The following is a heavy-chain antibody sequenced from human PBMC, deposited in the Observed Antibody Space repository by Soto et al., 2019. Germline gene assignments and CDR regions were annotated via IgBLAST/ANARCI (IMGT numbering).Heavy chain of an antibody. V-gene: IGHV3-66*03. CDR3: ARSRLAVAGSVYFDY. CDR1: GFTVSSNY. D-gene: IGHD6-19*01. J-gene: IGHJ4*02. CDR2: IYSCGST. Sequence: GGSLRLSCAASGFTVSSNYMSWVRQAPGKGLEWVSVIYSCGSTYYADSVKGRFTISRDNSKNTLYLQMNSLRAEDTAVYYCARSRLAVAGSVYFDYWGQGTLVTVSS.